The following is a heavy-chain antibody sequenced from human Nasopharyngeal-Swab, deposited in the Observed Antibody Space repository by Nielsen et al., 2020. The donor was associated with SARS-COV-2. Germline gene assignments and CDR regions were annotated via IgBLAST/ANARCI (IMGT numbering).Heavy chain of an antibody. V-gene: IGHV4-39*02. J-gene: IGHJ5*02. CDR1: GGSISSSSYY. CDR3: AREELGGDYNWFDP. CDR2: IHYSGST. D-gene: IGHD4-17*01. Sequence: SDTLSLTSTVSGGSISSSSYYWGWIRQPPGKGLEWIGSIHYSGSTYYNPSLKSRVTISVNTSKNQFSLKLSSVTATDTALYSCAREELGGDYNWFDPWGQGTLVTVSS.